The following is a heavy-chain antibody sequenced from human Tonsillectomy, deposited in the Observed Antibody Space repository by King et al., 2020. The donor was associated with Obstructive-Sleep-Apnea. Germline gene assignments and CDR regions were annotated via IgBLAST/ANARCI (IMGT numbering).Heavy chain of an antibody. D-gene: IGHD3-22*01. CDR3: ARDVLDSSGWEHRTY. J-gene: IGHJ4*02. Sequence: VQLVESGGGVVQPGRSLRLSCAASGFTFNTYGMHWVRQAPGKGLEWVAFISFDSAKKTYADSVKGRFSVSRDNSKNTMFLQMDRLRAEDTAMYYCARDVLDSSGWEHRTYWGQGTLVTVSS. CDR1: GFTFNTYG. V-gene: IGHV3-33*01. CDR2: ISFDSAKK.